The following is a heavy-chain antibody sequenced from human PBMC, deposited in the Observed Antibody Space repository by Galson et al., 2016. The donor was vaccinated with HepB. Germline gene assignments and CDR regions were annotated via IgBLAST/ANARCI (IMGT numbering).Heavy chain of an antibody. Sequence: SVKVSCKVSGYTLTELSMHWVRQAPGKGLEWMGGFDPEDGETMYGQKFQGRVTMTEDTSTDTAYMELSSLRSEDTAVYYCATSGPRWGDYNYDMDVWGKGTTVTVSS. CDR1: GYTLTELS. V-gene: IGHV1-24*01. J-gene: IGHJ6*04. D-gene: IGHD4-23*01. CDR3: ATSGPRWGDYNYDMDV. CDR2: FDPEDGET.